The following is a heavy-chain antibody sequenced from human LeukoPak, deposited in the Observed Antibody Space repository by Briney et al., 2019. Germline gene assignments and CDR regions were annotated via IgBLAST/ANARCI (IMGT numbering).Heavy chain of an antibody. V-gene: IGHV3-23*01. CDR1: GVTLSNYG. Sequence: GGSLRLSCAVSGVTLSNYGMAWVRQAPGKGLEWVAGISDSGGATNYADSVKGRFTISRDNARNTLYLQMSSLRAEDTAVYFCAKRGVVIRVILVGFHKQAYYFDSWGQGALVTVSS. J-gene: IGHJ4*02. D-gene: IGHD3-10*01. CDR2: ISDSGGAT. CDR3: AKRGVVIRVILVGFHKQAYYFDS.